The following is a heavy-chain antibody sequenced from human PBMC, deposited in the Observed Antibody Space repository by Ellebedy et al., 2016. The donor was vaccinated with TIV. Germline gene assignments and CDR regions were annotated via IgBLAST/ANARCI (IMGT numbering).Heavy chain of an antibody. CDR1: GYTFTSYD. Sequence: AASVKVSCKASGYTFTSYDINWVRQATGQGLEWMGWMNPNSGNTGYAQKFQGRVTMTRNTSISTAYMELSSLRSEDTAAYYCARGGGIAARRLDFDYWGQGTLVTVSS. J-gene: IGHJ4*02. V-gene: IGHV1-8*01. D-gene: IGHD6-6*01. CDR2: MNPNSGNT. CDR3: ARGGGIAARRLDFDY.